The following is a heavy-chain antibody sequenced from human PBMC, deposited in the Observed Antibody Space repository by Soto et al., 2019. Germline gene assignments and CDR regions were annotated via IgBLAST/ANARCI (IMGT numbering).Heavy chain of an antibody. V-gene: IGHV3-9*01. Sequence: EVQLEESGGALVQPGRSLRLSCAASGFTFDDYAMHWVRQVLGKGLEWVSSISWNSGNIGYADSVKGRFTTSRDNAKNSLYLQMNSLSPEDTALYYCARSKGGYSYGTPFDSWGQGTLVTVSS. J-gene: IGHJ4*02. CDR3: ARSKGGYSYGTPFDS. CDR2: ISWNSGNI. CDR1: GFTFDDYA. D-gene: IGHD5-18*01.